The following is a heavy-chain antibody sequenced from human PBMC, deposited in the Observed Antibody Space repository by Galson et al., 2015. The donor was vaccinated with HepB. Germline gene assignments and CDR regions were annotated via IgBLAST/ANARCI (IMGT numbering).Heavy chain of an antibody. CDR3: AKETTRVRGYGRPVFGAFDI. D-gene: IGHD5-12*01. Sequence: SLRLSCAASGFTFSSYGMHWVRQAPGKGLEWVAFIRYDGSNKYYADSVKGRFTISRDNSKNTLYLQMNSLRAEDTAVYYCAKETTRVRGYGRPVFGAFDIWGQGTMVTVSS. CDR1: GFTFSSYG. J-gene: IGHJ3*02. V-gene: IGHV3-30*02. CDR2: IRYDGSNK.